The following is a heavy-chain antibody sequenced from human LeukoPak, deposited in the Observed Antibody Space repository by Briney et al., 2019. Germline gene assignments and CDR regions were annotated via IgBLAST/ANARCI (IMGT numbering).Heavy chain of an antibody. J-gene: IGHJ4*02. CDR1: GYTFTSYG. CDR3: ARVEGYYDSNGHLDY. Sequence: ASVKVSCKASGYTFTSYGISWVRQAPGQGLEWMGWISAYNGNTNYAQKLQGRVTMTTDTSTSTAYMELRSLRSDDTAVYYCARVEGYYDSNGHLDYWGQGTLVTVSS. D-gene: IGHD3-22*01. V-gene: IGHV1-18*01. CDR2: ISAYNGNT.